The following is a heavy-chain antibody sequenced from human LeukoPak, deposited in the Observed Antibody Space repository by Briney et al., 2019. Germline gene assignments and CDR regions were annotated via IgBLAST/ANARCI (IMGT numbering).Heavy chain of an antibody. Sequence: ASVKVSCKASGYTFTSYGISWVRQAPGQGLEWMRWISAYNGNTNYAQKLQGRVTMTTDTSTSTAYMELRSLRSDDTAVYYCAREYSSSSVDAFDIWGQGTMVTVSS. CDR3: AREYSSSSVDAFDI. D-gene: IGHD6-6*01. CDR1: GYTFTSYG. CDR2: ISAYNGNT. J-gene: IGHJ3*02. V-gene: IGHV1-18*01.